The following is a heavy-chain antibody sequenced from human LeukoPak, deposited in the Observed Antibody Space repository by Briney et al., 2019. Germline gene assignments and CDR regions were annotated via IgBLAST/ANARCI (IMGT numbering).Heavy chain of an antibody. CDR1: VGSISRYY. D-gene: IGHD5-24*01. CDR3: ARESGRDGYTYPYYFDY. J-gene: IGHJ4*02. V-gene: IGHV4-4*07. CDR2: IYTSGST. Sequence: PSETLSLTCTVSVGSISRYYWIWIRQPAGKGLEWIGRIYTSGSTNYNPSLKSRVTMSVDTSKNQFSLKLRSVTASDTAVYYCARESGRDGYTYPYYFDYWGQGTLVTVSS.